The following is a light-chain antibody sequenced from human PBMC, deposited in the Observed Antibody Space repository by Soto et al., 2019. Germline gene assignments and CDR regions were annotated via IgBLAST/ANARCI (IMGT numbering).Light chain of an antibody. CDR2: AAS. J-gene: IGKJ4*01. Sequence: DTQMTQSPSFVPASVGDRVTITCRASQAVSTWLAWYQQKPGDAPKLLIYAASTLQSGVPSRFSGSGSGTDFTLTIRSLQPEDFATYYCQQSNSFPRTFGGGTKVDIK. V-gene: IGKV1-12*01. CDR1: QAVSTW. CDR3: QQSNSFPRT.